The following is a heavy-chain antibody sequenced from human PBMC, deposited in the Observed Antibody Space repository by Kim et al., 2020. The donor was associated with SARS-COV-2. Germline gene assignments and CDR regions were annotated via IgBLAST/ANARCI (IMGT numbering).Heavy chain of an antibody. D-gene: IGHD3-10*01. CDR3: ARDKTPPLLWFGELFDRWFDP. Sequence: ASVKVSCKASGYTFTSYAMNWVRQAPGQGLEWMGWINTNTGNPTYAQGFTGRFVFSLDTSVSTAYLQISSLKAEDTAEYYCARDKTPPLLWFGELFDRWFDPWGHGTLVTVSS. J-gene: IGHJ5*02. CDR2: INTNTGNP. CDR1: GYTFTSYA. V-gene: IGHV7-4-1*02.